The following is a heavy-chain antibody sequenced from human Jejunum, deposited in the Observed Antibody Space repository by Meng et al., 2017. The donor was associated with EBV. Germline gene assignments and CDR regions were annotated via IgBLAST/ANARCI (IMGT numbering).Heavy chain of an antibody. CDR2: YYNSGST. V-gene: IGHV4-39*01. J-gene: IGHJ4*02. Sequence: RQLTESGPGLVKPSATLSLTCTVSGGSISSSSYYWGWIRQPPGKGLEWIGTYYNSGSTYYNPSLKSRVTISVDTSKNQFSLKLISVTAADTAAYYCARQGPSGRTFDYWGQGTLVTVSS. CDR1: GGSISSSSYY. CDR3: ARQGPSGRTFDY. D-gene: IGHD1-26*01.